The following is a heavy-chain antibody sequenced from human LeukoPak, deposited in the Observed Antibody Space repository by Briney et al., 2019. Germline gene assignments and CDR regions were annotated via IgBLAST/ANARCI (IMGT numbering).Heavy chain of an antibody. CDR3: ARGESVSYYRAPSPVFDY. CDR1: GGSISSYY. D-gene: IGHD1-26*01. CDR2: IYYSGST. Sequence: SETLSLTCTVSGGSISSYYWSWIRQPPGKGLEWIGYIYYSGSTNHNPSLKSRVTISVDTSKNQFSLKLSSVTAADTAVYYCARGESVSYYRAPSPVFDYWGQGTLVTVSS. J-gene: IGHJ4*02. V-gene: IGHV4-59*01.